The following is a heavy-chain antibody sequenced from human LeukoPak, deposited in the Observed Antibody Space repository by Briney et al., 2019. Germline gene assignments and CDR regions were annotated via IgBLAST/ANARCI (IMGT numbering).Heavy chain of an antibody. CDR3: AKDQEVGATYAIDY. D-gene: IGHD1-26*01. Sequence: GGSLRLSCAASGFTFSSYGMHWVRQAPGKGLEWVAVISYDGSNKYYADSVKGRFTISRDNSKNTLYLQMNSLRAEDTAVYYCAKDQEVGATYAIDYWGQGTLVTVSS. J-gene: IGHJ4*02. CDR1: GFTFSSYG. V-gene: IGHV3-30*18. CDR2: ISYDGSNK.